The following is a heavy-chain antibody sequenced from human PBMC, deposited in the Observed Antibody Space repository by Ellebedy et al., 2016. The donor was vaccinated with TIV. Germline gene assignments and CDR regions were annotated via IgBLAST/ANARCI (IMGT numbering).Heavy chain of an antibody. J-gene: IGHJ6*02. CDR2: IYSGGST. Sequence: GESLKISCAASGFTVSSNYMSWVRQAPGKGLEWVSVIYSGGSTYYADSVKGRFTISRDNSKNTLYLQMNSLRSEDTAVYYCAKVVILGAAGFYYGMDVWGQGTTVSVSS. CDR1: GFTVSSNY. V-gene: IGHV3-53*05. CDR3: AKVVILGAAGFYYGMDV. D-gene: IGHD6-13*01.